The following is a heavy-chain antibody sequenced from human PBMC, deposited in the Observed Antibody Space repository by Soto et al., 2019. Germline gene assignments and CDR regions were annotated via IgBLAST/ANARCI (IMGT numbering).Heavy chain of an antibody. CDR2: ISGSGGST. D-gene: IGHD6-13*01. J-gene: IGHJ6*03. CDR3: AKVLIGSSWPGDYYYYYYYYMDV. CDR1: GFTFSSYA. V-gene: IGHV3-23*01. Sequence: GGSLRLSCAASGFTFSSYAMSWVRQAPGKGLEWVSAISGSGGSTYYADSVKGRFTISRDNSKNTLYLQMNSLRAEDTAVYYCAKVLIGSSWPGDYYYYYYYYMDVWGKGTTVTVSS.